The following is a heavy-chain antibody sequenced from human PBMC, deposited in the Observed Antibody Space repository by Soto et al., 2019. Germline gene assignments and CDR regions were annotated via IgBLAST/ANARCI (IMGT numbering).Heavy chain of an antibody. D-gene: IGHD2-2*01. CDR1: GGSISSSS. CDR2: IYNNGRT. Sequence: SETLSLTCTVSGGSISSSSWSWIRQPPGRGLEWIGYIYNNGRTDNNPSLKSRVTTSVDTSKNHFSLKLSSVTPADTAVYYCARARFCTSTSCYHYFDFWGQGTLVTVSS. J-gene: IGHJ4*02. CDR3: ARARFCTSTSCYHYFDF. V-gene: IGHV4-59*01.